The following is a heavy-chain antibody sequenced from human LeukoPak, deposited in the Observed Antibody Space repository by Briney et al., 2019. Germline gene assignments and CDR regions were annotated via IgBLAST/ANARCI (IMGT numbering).Heavy chain of an antibody. V-gene: IGHV3-48*02. J-gene: IGHJ4*02. Sequence: GGSLRLSCAASGFTFSSYSMNWVRQAPGKGLEWISYISSSSTIYYTDSVKGRFTISRDNAKNSLYLQMNSLRDEDTALYYCARVPYSTGAFDYWGQGTLVTVSS. CDR3: ARVPYSTGAFDY. CDR1: GFTFSSYS. D-gene: IGHD6-19*01. CDR2: ISSSSTI.